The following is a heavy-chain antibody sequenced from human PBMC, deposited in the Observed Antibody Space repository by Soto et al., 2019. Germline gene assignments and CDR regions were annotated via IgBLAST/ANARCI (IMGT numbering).Heavy chain of an antibody. CDR1: GFTFSSYG. CDR3: AQDGPLASSGYYGWFDP. D-gene: IGHD3-22*01. CDR2: ISYDGSNK. V-gene: IGHV3-30*18. J-gene: IGHJ5*02. Sequence: GGSLRLSCAASGFTFSSYGMHWVRQAPGKGLEWVAVISYDGSNKYYADSVKGRFTISRDNSKNTLYLQMNSLRAEDTAVYYCAQDGPLASSGYYGWFDPWGQGTLVTVSS.